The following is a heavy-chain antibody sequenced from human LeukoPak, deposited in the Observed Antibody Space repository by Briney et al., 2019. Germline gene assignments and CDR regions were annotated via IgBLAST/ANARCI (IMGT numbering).Heavy chain of an antibody. D-gene: IGHD2-2*03. J-gene: IGHJ4*02. Sequence: SETLSLTCTVSGGSISSYYWSWIRQPPGKGLEWIGYIYYSGSTKYNPSLKSRVTISVDTSKNQFSLKLSSVTAADTAVYYCARHEDGYCSSTSCHGNWGQGTLVTVSS. CDR3: ARHEDGYCSSTSCHGN. CDR1: GGSISSYY. CDR2: IYYSGST. V-gene: IGHV4-59*08.